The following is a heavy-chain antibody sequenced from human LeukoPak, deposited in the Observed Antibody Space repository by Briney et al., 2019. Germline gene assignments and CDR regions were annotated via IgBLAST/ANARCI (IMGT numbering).Heavy chain of an antibody. CDR1: GFTFSNAW. J-gene: IGHJ4*02. V-gene: IGHV3-15*01. CDR3: TTDLVSTDTGRDY. CDR2: IKSKTDGGTT. Sequence: TGGSLRLSCAASGFTFSNAWMSWVRQAPGKGLEWVGRIKSKTDGGTTDYAAPVKGRFTISRDDSKNTLYLQMNSLKTEDTAVYYCTTDLVSTDTGRDYWGQGTLVTVSS. D-gene: IGHD5/OR15-5a*01.